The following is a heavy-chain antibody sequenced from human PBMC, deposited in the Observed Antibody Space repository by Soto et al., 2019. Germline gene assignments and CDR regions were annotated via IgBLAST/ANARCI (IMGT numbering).Heavy chain of an antibody. CDR3: AKDRWEFTRYFDS. D-gene: IGHD1-26*01. CDR1: GFTFSTYA. CDR2: ISKDGNDQ. J-gene: IGHJ4*02. Sequence: QVQLVESGGGVVQPGTSLRLSCAASGFTFSTYAMHWVRQAPGKGLEWVAMISKDGNDQYYADSVKGRFTVSRDNSTNTVSLQMHSLRPEDTAFYYCAKDRWEFTRYFDSWGQGTLVTVSS. V-gene: IGHV3-30*18.